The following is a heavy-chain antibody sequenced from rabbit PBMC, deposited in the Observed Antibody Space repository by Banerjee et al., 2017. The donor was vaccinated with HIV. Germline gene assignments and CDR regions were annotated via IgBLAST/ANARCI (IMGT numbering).Heavy chain of an antibody. V-gene: IGHV1S7*01. CDR3: ARSAGYGGVSGAWTRLDL. D-gene: IGHD4-2*01. Sequence: QLKETGGGLVQPGGSLTLSCKASGFIFSTYSMSWVRQTPGKGLEWIGCIYPTYGATDYASWVNGRFTISLDNAQNTVFLQMTSLTAADTATYFCARSAGYGGVSGAWTRLDLWGPGTLVTVS. CDR1: GFIFSTYS. J-gene: IGHJ3*01. CDR2: IYPTYGAT.